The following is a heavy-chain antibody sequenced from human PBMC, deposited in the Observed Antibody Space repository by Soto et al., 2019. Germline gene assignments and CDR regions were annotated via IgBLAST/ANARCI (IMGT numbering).Heavy chain of an antibody. D-gene: IGHD2-15*01. Sequence: SVKVSCKASGGTSSSYAISWVRQAPGQGLEWMGGIIPIFGTANYAQKFQGRVTITADESTSTAYMELSSLRSEDTAVYYCARGRVAATLSFYYYGMDVWGQGATVTVSS. CDR2: IIPIFGTA. CDR1: GGTSSSYA. V-gene: IGHV1-69*13. J-gene: IGHJ6*02. CDR3: ARGRVAATLSFYYYGMDV.